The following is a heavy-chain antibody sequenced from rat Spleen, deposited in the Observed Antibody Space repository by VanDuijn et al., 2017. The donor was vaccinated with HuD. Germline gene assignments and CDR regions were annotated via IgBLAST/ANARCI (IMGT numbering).Heavy chain of an antibody. CDR1: GFSLTSYN. Sequence: QVQLKESGPGLVQPSQTLSLTCTVSGFSLTSYNVHWVRQPTGKGLEWMGMIWTGGSTDYNSALRSRLSISRDTSKSQVFLKMNSLQTDDTGTYYCTREGGNYGDVMDAWGQGASVTVSS. V-gene: IGHV2-30*01. CDR3: TREGGNYGDVMDA. J-gene: IGHJ4*01. D-gene: IGHD1-11*01. CDR2: IWTGGST.